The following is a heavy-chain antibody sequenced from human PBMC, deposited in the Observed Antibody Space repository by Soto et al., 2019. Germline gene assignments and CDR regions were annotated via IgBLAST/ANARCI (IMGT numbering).Heavy chain of an antibody. CDR1: GGSFSGYY. J-gene: IGHJ4*02. D-gene: IGHD3-10*01. CDR3: ARGSGSVAGSGRASYYFDY. V-gene: IGHV4-34*01. CDR2: INHSGST. Sequence: QVQLQQWGAGLLKPSETLSLTCAVYGGSFSGYYWSWIRQPPGKGLEWIGEINHSGSTNYNPSLKSRVTLSVDTSKNQFSLTLSSVTAADTAVYYCARGSGSVAGSGRASYYFDYWGQGTLVTVSS.